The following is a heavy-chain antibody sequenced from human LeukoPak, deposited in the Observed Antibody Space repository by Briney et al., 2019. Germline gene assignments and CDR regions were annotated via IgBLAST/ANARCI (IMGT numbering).Heavy chain of an antibody. CDR1: GYTFHVHP. CDR2: INTGNGNT. CDR3: ARDLRYSSGWSASGMDV. V-gene: IGHV1-3*03. Sequence: ASVKVSCKASGYTFHVHPIQWVRQAPGQRLEWMGWINTGNGNTKYSQEFQGRVTITRDTSATTTYMVLSSLRSEDMAVYYCARDLRYSSGWSASGMDVWGKGTTVTISS. D-gene: IGHD6-19*01. J-gene: IGHJ6*03.